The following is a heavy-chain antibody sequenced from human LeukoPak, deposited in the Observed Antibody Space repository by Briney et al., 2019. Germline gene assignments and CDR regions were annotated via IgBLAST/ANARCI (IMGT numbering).Heavy chain of an antibody. CDR3: ARDLEQQLTFGDY. J-gene: IGHJ4*02. V-gene: IGHV3-21*01. CDR2: ISSSSSYI. D-gene: IGHD6-13*01. CDR1: GFTFSSYS. Sequence: PGGSLRLSCAASGFTFSSYSMNWVRQAPGKGLEWVSSISSSSSYIYYAGSVKGRFTISRDNAKNSLYLQMNSLRAEDTAVYYCARDLEQQLTFGDYWGQGTLVTVSS.